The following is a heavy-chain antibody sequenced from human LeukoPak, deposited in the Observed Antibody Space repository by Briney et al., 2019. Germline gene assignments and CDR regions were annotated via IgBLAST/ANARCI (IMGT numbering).Heavy chain of an antibody. D-gene: IGHD2-2*01. Sequence: GGSLRLSCAASGFTFTKYWMSWVRQAPGKGLEWVANINENGSEKKYLDSVKGRFTISRDNSKKTLYLQMNSLRAEDTAVYYCSRDRHCIGSTCYGLWGQGTRVTVSS. CDR3: SRDRHCIGSTCYGL. J-gene: IGHJ4*02. V-gene: IGHV3-7*01. CDR1: GFTFTKYW. CDR2: INENGSEK.